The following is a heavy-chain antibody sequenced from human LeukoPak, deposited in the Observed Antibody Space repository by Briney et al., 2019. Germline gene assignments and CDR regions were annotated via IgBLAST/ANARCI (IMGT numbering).Heavy chain of an antibody. CDR2: INLNSRTI. V-gene: IGHV3-48*04. J-gene: IGHJ6*03. D-gene: IGHD5-24*01. CDR3: ARDSNQDGYNYVGYYYYYMDV. Sequence: TGGSLRLSCAASGFTFSTYGMNWIRQAPGKGLEWVSYINLNSRTIDYADSVKGRFTISRDNAKNSLYLQMNSLRAEDTAVYYCARDSNQDGYNYVGYYYYYMDVWGKGTTVTVSS. CDR1: GFTFSTYG.